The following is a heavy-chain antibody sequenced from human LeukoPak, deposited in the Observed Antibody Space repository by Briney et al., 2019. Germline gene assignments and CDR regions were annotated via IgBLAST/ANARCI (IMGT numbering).Heavy chain of an antibody. Sequence: KAGESLKISCKGSGYSFTSYWIGWVRQMPGKGLEWMGIIYPGDSDTRYSPSFQGQVTISADKSVSTAYLQWSSLKASDTAMYYCATIQGVSGWYFIFDYWGQGTLVTVSS. J-gene: IGHJ4*02. CDR3: ATIQGVSGWYFIFDY. D-gene: IGHD6-19*01. CDR2: IYPGDSDT. CDR1: GYSFTSYW. V-gene: IGHV5-51*01.